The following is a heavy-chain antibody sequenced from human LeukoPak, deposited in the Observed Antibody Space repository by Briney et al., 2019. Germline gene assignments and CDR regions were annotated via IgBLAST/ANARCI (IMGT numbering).Heavy chain of an antibody. V-gene: IGHV3-30*02. D-gene: IGHD3-10*01. J-gene: IGHJ4*02. CDR3: AKSRGSGLFDY. CDR2: IRYDGSKK. Sequence: PRGSLRLSCAASGFIFSSYGMHWVRQAPGKGLEWVAFIRYDGSKKYYADSVKGRFTISRDNSKNTLYLQMNSLRAEDTAVYYCAKSRGSGLFDYWGQGTLVTVAS. CDR1: GFIFSSYG.